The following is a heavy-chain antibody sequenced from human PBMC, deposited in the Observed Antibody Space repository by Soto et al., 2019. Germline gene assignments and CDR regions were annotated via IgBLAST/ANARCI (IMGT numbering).Heavy chain of an antibody. CDR1: GGTFSSYA. CDR2: IIPIFGTA. V-gene: IGHV1-69*13. J-gene: IGHJ4*02. Sequence: GASVKVSCKASGGTFSSYAISWVRQAPGQGLEWMGGIIPIFGTANYAQKFQGRVTITADESTSTAYMELSSLRSEDTAVYYCARDKTGWADSYGYDYFDYWGQGTLVTVSS. CDR3: ARDKTGWADSYGYDYFDY. D-gene: IGHD5-18*01.